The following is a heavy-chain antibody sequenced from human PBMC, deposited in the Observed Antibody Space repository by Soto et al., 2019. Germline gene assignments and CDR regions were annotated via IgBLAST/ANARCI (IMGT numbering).Heavy chain of an antibody. CDR2: IIPIFGTA. V-gene: IGHV1-69*13. D-gene: IGHD6-13*01. Sequence: SVKVSCKASGGTFSSYAISVVRQAPGQGLEWMGGIIPIFGTANYAQKFQGRVTITADEYTSTAYMELSSLRSEDTAVYYCARDRPLHDIAAAGTENWFDPWGQGTLVTVSS. J-gene: IGHJ5*02. CDR3: ARDRPLHDIAAAGTENWFDP. CDR1: GGTFSSYA.